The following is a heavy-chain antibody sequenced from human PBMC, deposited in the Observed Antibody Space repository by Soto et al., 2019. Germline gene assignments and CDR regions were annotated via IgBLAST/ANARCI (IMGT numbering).Heavy chain of an antibody. J-gene: IGHJ4*02. V-gene: IGHV1-18*01. D-gene: IGHD3-22*01. Sequence: QVPLVQSGAEVKKPGASVKVSCKASGYTFTSYGISWVRQAPGQELEWMGWISAYNGNTNYAQKLQGRVTMTTDTSTSTAYMELRSLRSDDTAVYYCARDLGSYYYDSSGYSDYWGQGTLVTVSS. CDR3: ARDLGSYYYDSSGYSDY. CDR2: ISAYNGNT. CDR1: GYTFTSYG.